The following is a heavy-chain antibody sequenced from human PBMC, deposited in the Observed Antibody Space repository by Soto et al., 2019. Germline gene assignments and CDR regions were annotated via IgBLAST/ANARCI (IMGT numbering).Heavy chain of an antibody. D-gene: IGHD6-19*01. CDR1: GFTFSSYA. J-gene: IGHJ5*02. V-gene: IGHV3-23*01. CDR2: ISGSGGST. CDR3: AKDLRYSSGWNWFDP. Sequence: PVGSLRLSCAASGFTFSSYAMSWVRQAPGKGLEWVSAISGSGGSTYYADSVKGRFTISRDNSKNTLYLQMNSLRAEDTAVYYCAKDLRYSSGWNWFDPWGQGTLVTVSS.